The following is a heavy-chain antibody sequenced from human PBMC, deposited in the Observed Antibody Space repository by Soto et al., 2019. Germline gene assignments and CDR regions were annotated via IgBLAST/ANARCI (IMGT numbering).Heavy chain of an antibody. Sequence: QVQLQQWGAGLLKPSETLSLTCAVNGGSFTGYYGAWIRQSPGKGLEWIGEISHSGRTNYNPSLKSRVXXSXDXXKNPFSLKVSSVNAADTGMYYCARNRGSTWYYFDSWGQGTVVTVSS. D-gene: IGHD6-13*01. J-gene: IGHJ4*02. CDR1: GGSFTGYY. V-gene: IGHV4-34*01. CDR3: ARNRGSTWYYFDS. CDR2: ISHSGRT.